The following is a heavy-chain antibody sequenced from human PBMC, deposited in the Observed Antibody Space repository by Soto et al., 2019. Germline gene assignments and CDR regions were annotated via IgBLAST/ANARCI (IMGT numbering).Heavy chain of an antibody. CDR1: GGSVSSKKW. D-gene: IGHD2-15*01. V-gene: IGHV4-4*02. Sequence: SLTCALSGGSVSSKKWWTWVRQTPGKGLEWIGEIFYKGDTNYDPFLKSRVTISIDKPRNQVSLTLTSVTAADTAVYYCASYVVKGGYGAFEICGQGTVVTVS. CDR3: ASYVVKGGYGAFEI. J-gene: IGHJ3*02. CDR2: IFYKGDT.